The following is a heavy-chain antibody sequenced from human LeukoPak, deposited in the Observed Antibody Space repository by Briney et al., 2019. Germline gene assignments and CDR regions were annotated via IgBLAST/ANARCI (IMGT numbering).Heavy chain of an antibody. CDR2: ISGRP. CDR1: GFTFSNYA. J-gene: IGHJ4*02. D-gene: IGHD2/OR15-2a*01. CDR3: AKALDYWYFDY. V-gene: IGHV3-23*01. Sequence: GGSLRLSCAASGFTFSNYAMSWVRQAPGKGLEWVSAISGRPSYADSVKGRFTMSRDNSKNTLYLQVNSLRAEDTAVYYCAKALDYWYFDYWGQGTLVTVSS.